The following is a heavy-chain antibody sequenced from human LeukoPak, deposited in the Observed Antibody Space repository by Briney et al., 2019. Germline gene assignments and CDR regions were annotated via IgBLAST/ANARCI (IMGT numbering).Heavy chain of an antibody. V-gene: IGHV3-66*01. CDR3: AREEAAGTFDY. CDR2: IYSGGST. Sequence: GGSLRLSCAASGFTVSSNYMSWVRQAPGKGLEWVSVIYSGGSTYYADSVKGRFTISRDNSKNTLYLQMNSLRAEDTAVCYCAREEAAGTFDYWGQGTLVTVSS. CDR1: GFTVSSNY. D-gene: IGHD6-13*01. J-gene: IGHJ4*02.